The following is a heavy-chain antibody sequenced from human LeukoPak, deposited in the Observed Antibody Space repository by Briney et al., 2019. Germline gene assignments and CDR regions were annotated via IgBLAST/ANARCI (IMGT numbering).Heavy chain of an antibody. CDR3: ARGLYSSSSDLYYFDY. CDR2: ISYDGSNK. CDR1: GFTFSNYG. Sequence: SGGSLRLSCAASGFTFSNYGMHWVRQAPGKGLEWVAVISYDGSNKYYADSVKGRFTISRDNSKNTLYLQMNSLRAEDTAVYYCARGLYSSSSDLYYFDYWGQGTLVTVSS. V-gene: IGHV3-30*19. D-gene: IGHD6-6*01. J-gene: IGHJ4*02.